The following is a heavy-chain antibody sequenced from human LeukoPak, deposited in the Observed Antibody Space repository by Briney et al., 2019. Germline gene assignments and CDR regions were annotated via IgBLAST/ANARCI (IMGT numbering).Heavy chain of an antibody. V-gene: IGHV4-30-4*07. CDR3: ARAGGFMTTVAGFDY. J-gene: IGHJ4*02. D-gene: IGHD4-23*01. Sequence: SETLSLTCTVSGASISSSAWYWGWIRQPPGKGLEWIGYIYYSGSTYYNPSLKSRVTISVDTSKNQFSLKLSSVTAADTAVYYCARAGGFMTTVAGFDYWGQGTLVTVSS. CDR2: IYYSGST. CDR1: GASISSSAWY.